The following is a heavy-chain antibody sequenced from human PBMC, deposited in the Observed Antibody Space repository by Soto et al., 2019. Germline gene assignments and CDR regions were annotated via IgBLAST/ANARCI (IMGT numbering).Heavy chain of an antibody. CDR2: VSAYNRNS. J-gene: IGHJ4*02. D-gene: IGHD1-26*01. V-gene: IGHV1-18*01. CDR1: GYTFSNYG. CDR3: ARDRQWEPLLY. Sequence: QVQLVQSGSEVKKPGASVRVTCKASGYTFSNYGISWVREAPGQGLEWMGWVSAYNRNSNYAQKFEDRVIMTADTATSTAYLELRGLRSDDTAIYYCARDRQWEPLLYWGQGPLVTVSS.